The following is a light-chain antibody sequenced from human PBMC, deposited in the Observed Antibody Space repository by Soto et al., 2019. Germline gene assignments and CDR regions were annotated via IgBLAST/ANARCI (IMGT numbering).Light chain of an antibody. CDR3: QQRSNWPPVT. CDR2: DAS. J-gene: IGKJ4*01. CDR1: QSVSNY. Sequence: EIALTQSLATISFSPGERPTIACRASQSVSNYLAWYQQKPGQAPRLLIYDASNRASGIPARFSGSGSGTDFTLTISSLDPEDFAVYYCQQRSNWPPVTFGRGTKVDIK. V-gene: IGKV3-11*01.